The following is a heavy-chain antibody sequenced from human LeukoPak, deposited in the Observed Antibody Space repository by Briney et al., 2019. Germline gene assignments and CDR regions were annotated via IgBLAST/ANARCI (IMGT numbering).Heavy chain of an antibody. Sequence: QPGKSLTLSCVASQFTFSHFGMRWVHQAPGKGLEWVAIIYSDATNQYYADSVKGRFTISRDNSRNTVYLQMNSLRAEDTAVYFCAKDAQRGFDYSNSLESWGQGTLVTVPS. CDR3: AKDAQRGFDYSNSLES. CDR2: IYSDATNQ. V-gene: IGHV3-33*06. J-gene: IGHJ4*02. CDR1: QFTFSHFG. D-gene: IGHD4-11*01.